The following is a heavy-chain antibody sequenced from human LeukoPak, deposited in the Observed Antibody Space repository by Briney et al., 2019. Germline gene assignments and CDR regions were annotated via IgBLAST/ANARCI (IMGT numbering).Heavy chain of an antibody. CDR3: AKDTGYSYGFDY. CDR1: GFTFSSYA. Sequence: PGGSLRLSCAPSGFTFSSYAMSWVRHAPGKGLEWVSAISGSGSSTYYADPEKGRFTISRDNSKNTLYLQMNSLRAEDTAVYYCAKDTGYSYGFDYWGQGTLVTVSS. J-gene: IGHJ4*02. D-gene: IGHD5-18*01. V-gene: IGHV3-23*01. CDR2: ISGSGSST.